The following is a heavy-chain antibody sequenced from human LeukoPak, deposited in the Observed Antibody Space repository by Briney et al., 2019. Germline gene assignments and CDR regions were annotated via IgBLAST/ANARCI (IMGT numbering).Heavy chain of an antibody. CDR1: GFTFDDYA. CDR2: ISWNSGSI. J-gene: IGHJ4*02. D-gene: IGHD5-12*01. Sequence: PGGSLRLSCAASGFTFDDYAMHWVRQAPGKGLEWVSGISWNSGSIGYADSVKGRFTISRDNAKNFLYLQMNSLRAEDTALYYCAKDGGYDHSFYFDYWGQGTLVTVSS. V-gene: IGHV3-9*01. CDR3: AKDGGYDHSFYFDY.